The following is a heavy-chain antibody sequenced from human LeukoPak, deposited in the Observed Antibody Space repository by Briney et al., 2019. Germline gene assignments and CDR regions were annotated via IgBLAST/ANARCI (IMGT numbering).Heavy chain of an antibody. CDR3: AKETYGDYIIGWFDP. V-gene: IGHV3-23*01. CDR2: ISGSGGST. Sequence: GGSLRLSCAASGFTFSSYAMSWVRQAPGKGLEWASAISGSGGSTYYADSVKGRFTISRDNSKNTLYLQMNSLRAEDTAVYYCAKETYGDYIIGWFDPWGQGTLVTVSS. D-gene: IGHD4-17*01. J-gene: IGHJ5*02. CDR1: GFTFSSYA.